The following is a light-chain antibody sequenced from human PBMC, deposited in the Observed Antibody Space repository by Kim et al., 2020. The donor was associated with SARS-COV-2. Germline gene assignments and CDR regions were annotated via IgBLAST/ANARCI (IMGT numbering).Light chain of an antibody. J-gene: IGLJ2*01. V-gene: IGLV2-23*02. CDR1: ASDVGAYNL. CDR3: CSYAGSSVHMV. Sequence: QSALTQPASVSGSPGQSITISCTGSASDVGAYNLVSWYQQHPDKAPKLMIFEVSKRPSEISYRFSGSKSGNTASLTISGLQAEDEVDYYCCSYAGSSVHMVFGGGTQLTVL. CDR2: EVS.